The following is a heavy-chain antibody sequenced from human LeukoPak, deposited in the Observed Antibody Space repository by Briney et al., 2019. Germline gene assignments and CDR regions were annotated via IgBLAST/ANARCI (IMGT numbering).Heavy chain of an antibody. CDR1: GFTFSRSW. J-gene: IGHJ5*02. CDR2: INEDGSEI. D-gene: IGHD3-10*01. V-gene: IGHV3-7*04. CDR3: VRANHPGGWFDP. Sequence: GGSLRLSCAASGFTFSRSWMTWVRQAPGKGLEWVASINEDGSEIHYVDSVKGRFTISRDNAKDSLYLQMNSLTAEDTAMYYCVRANHPGGWFDPWGQGTLVTVSS.